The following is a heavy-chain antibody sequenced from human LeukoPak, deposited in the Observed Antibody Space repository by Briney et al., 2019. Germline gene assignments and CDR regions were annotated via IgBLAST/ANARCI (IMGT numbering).Heavy chain of an antibody. Sequence: GGSLRLSCAASGFTFSSYSMNWVRQAPGKGLEWVSYISSSGSTIYYADSVKGRFTISRDNAKNSLYLQMNSLRAEDTAVYYCAKVSGLVRGHFDLWGRGTLVTVSS. CDR1: GFTFSSYS. CDR3: AKVSGLVRGHFDL. CDR2: ISSSGSTI. D-gene: IGHD6-19*01. J-gene: IGHJ2*01. V-gene: IGHV3-48*04.